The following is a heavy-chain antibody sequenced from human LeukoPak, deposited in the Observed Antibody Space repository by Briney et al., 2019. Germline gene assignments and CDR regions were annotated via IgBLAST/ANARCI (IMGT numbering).Heavy chain of an antibody. Sequence: ASVKVSCKASGYTFTSYDINWVRQATGQGLEWMGWMNPNSGNTGYAQKFQGRVTITRNTSISTAYMELSSLRSEDTAVYYCARALFVYYYDSSAYYYYFDYWGQGTLVTVSS. CDR1: GYTFTSYD. CDR3: ARALFVYYYDSSAYYYYFDY. J-gene: IGHJ4*02. D-gene: IGHD3-22*01. CDR2: MNPNSGNT. V-gene: IGHV1-8*03.